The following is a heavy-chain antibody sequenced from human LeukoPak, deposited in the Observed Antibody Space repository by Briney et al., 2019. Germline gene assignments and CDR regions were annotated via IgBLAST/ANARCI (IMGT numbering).Heavy chain of an antibody. CDR3: ARRAGEYSHPYDY. J-gene: IGHJ4*02. V-gene: IGHV3-53*01. Sequence: PGGSLRLSCTVSGLTVSSNSWSWVRQAPGKGLERVSFIYSGGNTHYSDSVKGRFTLSRDNSKNTLYLQMNSLRAEDTAIYYCARRAGEYSHPYDYWGQGTLVTVSS. CDR2: IYSGGNT. D-gene: IGHD2-15*01. CDR1: GLTVSSNS.